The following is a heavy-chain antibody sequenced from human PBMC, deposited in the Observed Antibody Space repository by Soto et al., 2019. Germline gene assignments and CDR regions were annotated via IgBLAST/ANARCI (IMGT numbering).Heavy chain of an antibody. CDR3: AKDPGYCSGGSCYSDYYFDY. CDR1: GFTFSSYA. Sequence: PGGSLRLSCAASGFTFSSYAMHLVRQAPGKGLEWVAVISYDGSNKYYADSVKGRFTISRDNSKNTLYLQMNSLRAEDTAVYYCAKDPGYCSGGSCYSDYYFDYWGQGTLVTVSS. D-gene: IGHD2-15*01. J-gene: IGHJ4*02. V-gene: IGHV3-30-3*01. CDR2: ISYDGSNK.